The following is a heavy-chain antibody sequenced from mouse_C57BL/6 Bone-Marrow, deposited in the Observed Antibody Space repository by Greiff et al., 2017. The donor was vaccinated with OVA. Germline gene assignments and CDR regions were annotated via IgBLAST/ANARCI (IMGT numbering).Heavy chain of an antibody. J-gene: IGHJ2*01. Sequence: EVMRVESGGGLVKPGGSLKLSCAASGFTFSDYGMPWVRQAPEKGLEWVAYISGGSSTIYYADTVKGRFTISRDHAKNNLFLQMTSLTSEDTALYYGAGTITTAVATDFDDWGQGTTLTVSS. CDR1: GFTFSDYG. D-gene: IGHD1-1*01. CDR3: AGTITTAVATDFDD. V-gene: IGHV5-17*01. CDR2: ISGGSSTI.